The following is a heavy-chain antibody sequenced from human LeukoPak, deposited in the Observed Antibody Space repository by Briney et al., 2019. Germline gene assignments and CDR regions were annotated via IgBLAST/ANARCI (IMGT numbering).Heavy chain of an antibody. CDR1: GFSFSSYN. Sequence: GGSLRLSCEASGFSFSSYNMDWVRQTPGKGLEWIPSITTSSTYTFYADSVKGRFTISRDNARNSLYLQMNSLTAEDTAVYYCARDPYSGAYGNTYYYYMDVWGKGTTVTISS. D-gene: IGHD1-26*01. V-gene: IGHV3-21*01. CDR2: ITTSSTYT. J-gene: IGHJ6*03. CDR3: ARDPYSGAYGNTYYYYMDV.